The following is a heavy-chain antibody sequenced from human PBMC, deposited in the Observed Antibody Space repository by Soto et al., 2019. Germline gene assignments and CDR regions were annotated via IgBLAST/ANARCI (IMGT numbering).Heavy chain of an antibody. CDR2: IYYRGST. V-gene: IGHV4-59*08. J-gene: IGHJ6*03. CDR3: ARQQQLLAYYIDV. CDR1: GGSISNYY. Sequence: SETLSLTCSVSGGSISNYYWSWIRQPPGKGLEWIGYIYYRGSTNYNPSLKSRVTISVDTSKNQFSLKLSSVTAADTAVYYCARQQQLLAYYIDVWGKGTTVTVSS. D-gene: IGHD6-13*01.